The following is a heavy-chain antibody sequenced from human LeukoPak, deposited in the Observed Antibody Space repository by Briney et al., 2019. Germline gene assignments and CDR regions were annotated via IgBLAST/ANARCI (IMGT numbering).Heavy chain of an antibody. CDR2: ISRSSSYI. V-gene: IGHV3-21*01. D-gene: IGHD3-3*01. CDR3: ARDYDFWSGYPPANAFDI. CDR1: GFTFSTYS. J-gene: IGHJ3*02. Sequence: AGGSLRLSCAASGFTFSTYSMNWVRQAPGKGLEWVSSISRSSSYIYYADSVKGRFTISRDNAKNSLYLQMNSLRAEDTAVYYCARDYDFWSGYPPANAFDIWGQGTMVTVSS.